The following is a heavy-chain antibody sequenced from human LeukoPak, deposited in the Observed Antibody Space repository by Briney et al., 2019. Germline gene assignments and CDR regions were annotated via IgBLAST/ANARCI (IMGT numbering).Heavy chain of an antibody. V-gene: IGHV3-30*14. Sequence: GGSLRLSCAASGFTFSSYAMHWVRQAPGKGLEWVAVISYDGSNKYYADSVKGRVTISRDNSNNTPYIQMNSMSAEDTAVYYCAGRTVAPYYHDSSGFHLQYWGQGTLVTVSS. CDR1: GFTFSSYA. CDR2: ISYDGSNK. CDR3: AGRTVAPYYHDSSGFHLQY. J-gene: IGHJ1*01. D-gene: IGHD3-22*01.